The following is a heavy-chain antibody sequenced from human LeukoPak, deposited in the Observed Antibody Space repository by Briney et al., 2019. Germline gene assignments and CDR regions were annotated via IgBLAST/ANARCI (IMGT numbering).Heavy chain of an antibody. Sequence: GGSLRLSCAASGFTFSNAWMSWVRQAPGKGLEWVGRIKSKTDGGTTDYAAPVKGRFTISRDDSKNTLYLQMNSLKTEDTAVYYCTINEYYYYYMDVWGKGTTVTVSS. J-gene: IGHJ6*03. V-gene: IGHV3-15*01. CDR1: GFTFSNAW. CDR2: IKSKTDGGTT. CDR3: TINEYYYYYMDV. D-gene: IGHD1-1*01.